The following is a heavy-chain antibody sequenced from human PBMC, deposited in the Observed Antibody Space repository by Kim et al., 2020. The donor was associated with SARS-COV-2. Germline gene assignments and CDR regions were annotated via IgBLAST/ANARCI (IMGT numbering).Heavy chain of an antibody. V-gene: IGHV7-4-1*02. CDR1: GYTFTSYA. CDR2: INTNTGNP. CDR3: ARGISKWYYYGSGSIPIYYGMDV. Sequence: ASVKVSCKASGYTFTSYAMNWVRQAPGQGLEWMGWINTNTGNPTYAQGFTGRFVFSLDTSVSTAYLQISSLKAEDTAVYYCARGISKWYYYGSGSIPIYYGMDVWGQGTTVTVSS. D-gene: IGHD3-10*01. J-gene: IGHJ6*02.